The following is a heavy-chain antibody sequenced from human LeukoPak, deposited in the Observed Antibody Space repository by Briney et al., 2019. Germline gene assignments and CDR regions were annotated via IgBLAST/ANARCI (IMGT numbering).Heavy chain of an antibody. CDR3: ARDPSREPYNWNPPFDY. V-gene: IGHV1-18*01. Sequence: ASVKVSCKASGHTFTSYGISWVRQAPGQGLEWMGWISAYNGNTNYAQKLQGRVTMTTDTSTSTACMELRSLRSDDTAVYYCARDPSREPYNWNPPFDYWGQGTLVTVSS. CDR1: GHTFTSYG. CDR2: ISAYNGNT. J-gene: IGHJ4*02. D-gene: IGHD1-20*01.